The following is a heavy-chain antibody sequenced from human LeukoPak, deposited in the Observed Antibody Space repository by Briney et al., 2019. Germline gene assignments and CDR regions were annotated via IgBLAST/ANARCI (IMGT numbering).Heavy chain of an antibody. Sequence: GGSLRLSCAASGFTFSSYGMHWVRQAPGKGLEWVAVISYDGSNKYYADSVKGRFTISRDNSKNTLNLQMNSLRAEDTAVYYCAKGLGSGSCLDYYYMDVWGKGTTVTVSS. CDR3: AKGLGSGSCLDYYYMDV. CDR1: GFTFSSYG. D-gene: IGHD3-10*01. CDR2: ISYDGSNK. J-gene: IGHJ6*03. V-gene: IGHV3-30*18.